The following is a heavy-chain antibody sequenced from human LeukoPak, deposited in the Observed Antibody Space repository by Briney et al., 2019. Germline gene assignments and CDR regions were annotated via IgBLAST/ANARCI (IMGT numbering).Heavy chain of an antibody. J-gene: IGHJ4*02. D-gene: IGHD6-13*01. V-gene: IGHV4-59*08. CDR2: IYYSGST. CDR1: GGSISSYY. CDR3: ARHTARSSWYLLDY. Sequence: SETLSLTCTVSGGSISSYYWSWLRQPPGKGLEWIGYIYYSGSTNYNPSLKSRVTISVDTSKNQFSLKLSSVTAADTAVYYCARHTARSSWYLLDYWGQGTLVTVSS.